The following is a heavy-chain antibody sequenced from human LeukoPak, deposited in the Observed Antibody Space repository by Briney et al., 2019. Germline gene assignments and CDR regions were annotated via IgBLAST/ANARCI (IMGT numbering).Heavy chain of an antibody. J-gene: IGHJ4*02. Sequence: SETLSLTCTVSGDSISSYYWSWLRQPPGKGLEWIGYIYYSGSTNYNPSLKSRVTISVDTSKNQFSLKLSSVTAADTAVYYCARFGSGWHYFDYWGQGTLVTVSS. V-gene: IGHV4-59*12. D-gene: IGHD6-19*01. CDR3: ARFGSGWHYFDY. CDR1: GDSISSYY. CDR2: IYYSGST.